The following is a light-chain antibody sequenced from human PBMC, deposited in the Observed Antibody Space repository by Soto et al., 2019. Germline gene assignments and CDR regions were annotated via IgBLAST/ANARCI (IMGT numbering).Light chain of an antibody. CDR2: DNN. V-gene: IGLV1-40*01. J-gene: IGLJ2*01. CDR1: SFNTGADYD. CDR3: QSYDSSLSNLVV. Sequence: QSVLTQPPSVSGAPGQRVTISCTGSSFNTGADYDVHWYQHLPGSAPKLLIYDNNIRPSGVPDRFSGSKSGTSASLAITGLQAEDEGDYYCQSYDSSLSNLVVFGGGTKVTVL.